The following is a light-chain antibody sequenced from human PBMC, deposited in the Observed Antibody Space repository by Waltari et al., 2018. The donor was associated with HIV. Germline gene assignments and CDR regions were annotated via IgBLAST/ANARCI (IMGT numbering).Light chain of an antibody. J-gene: IGKJ1*01. Sequence: DNQLTQSPSFLSASVGDRVTITCRASQGISSYLAWYQQKPGKAPKLLIYAASTLQSGVPSRFSGSGSGTEFTLTISSLQPEDFATYYCQQLNSYPPPFGQGTKVEIK. V-gene: IGKV1-9*01. CDR1: QGISSY. CDR2: AAS. CDR3: QQLNSYPPP.